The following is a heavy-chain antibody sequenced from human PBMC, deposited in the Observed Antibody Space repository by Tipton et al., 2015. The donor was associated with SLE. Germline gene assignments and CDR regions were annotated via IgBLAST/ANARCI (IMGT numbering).Heavy chain of an antibody. CDR2: ISAYNGNT. Sequence: QSGAEVKKPGASVKVSCKASGYTFTSYGISWVRQAPGQGLEWMGWISAYNGNTNYAQKLQGRVTMTTDTSTSTAYMELRSLRSDDTAVYYCARDRESSSWTYYYYYGMDVWGQGTTVTVSS. CDR1: GYTFTSYG. D-gene: IGHD6-13*01. CDR3: ARDRESSSWTYYYYYGMDV. V-gene: IGHV1-18*01. J-gene: IGHJ6*02.